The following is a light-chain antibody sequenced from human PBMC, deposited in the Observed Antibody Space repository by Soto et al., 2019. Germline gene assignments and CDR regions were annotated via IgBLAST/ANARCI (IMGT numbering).Light chain of an antibody. V-gene: IGKV1D-12*01. J-gene: IGKJ5*01. CDR2: AAS. Sequence: DIQITQSRSSVSSSVVDIFTITFLASQGISSWLAWYQQKPGKAPKLLIYAASSLQSGVPSRFSGSGSGTDFTLTISSLQPEDFATYYCQQANSFPITFGQGTRLEIK. CDR3: QQANSFPIT. CDR1: QGISSW.